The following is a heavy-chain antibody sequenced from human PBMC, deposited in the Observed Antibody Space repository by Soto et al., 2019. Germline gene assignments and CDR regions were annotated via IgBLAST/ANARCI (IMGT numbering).Heavy chain of an antibody. Sequence: LRLSCAASGFTFSSYAMSWVRQAPGKGLEWVSAISGSGGSTYYADSVKGRFTISRDNSKNTLYLQMNSLRAEDTAVYYYAKVFSLLSGSAITQGVDYWGQGTLVTVPQ. V-gene: IGHV3-23*01. CDR1: GFTFSSYA. J-gene: IGHJ4*02. CDR3: AKVFSLLSGSAITQGVDY. CDR2: ISGSGGST. D-gene: IGHD3-16*02.